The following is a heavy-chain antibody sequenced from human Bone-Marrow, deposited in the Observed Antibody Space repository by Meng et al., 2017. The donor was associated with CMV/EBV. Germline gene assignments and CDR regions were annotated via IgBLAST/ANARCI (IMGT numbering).Heavy chain of an antibody. J-gene: IGHJ4*02. CDR2: IYIGSSII. CDR1: VFTFSSYA. D-gene: IGHD6-13*01. Sequence: GESLKISCAASVFTFSSYAMSWVRQAPGKGLEWVAAIYIGSSIIIYGDSVKGRFTISRDDSKNTLYLQMSSLTAEDTAVYYCAREGPNSRWGFNYWGQGTLVTVSS. CDR3: AREGPNSRWGFNY. V-gene: IGHV3-23*03.